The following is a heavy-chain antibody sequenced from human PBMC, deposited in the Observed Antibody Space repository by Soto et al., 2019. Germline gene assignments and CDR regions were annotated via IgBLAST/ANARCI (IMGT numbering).Heavy chain of an antibody. J-gene: IGHJ6*02. D-gene: IGHD6-19*01. V-gene: IGHV4-31*02. CDR1: GGSISSGGYY. CDR2: IYYSGNT. CDR3: ARDGRWSSGSTGMDV. Sequence: LCGGSISSGGYYWSWIRQHPGKGLEWIGYIYYSGNTYYHPSLKSRVTISVDTSKNQFSLTLSSVTAADTAVYYCARDGRWSSGSTGMDVWGQGTTVTVSS.